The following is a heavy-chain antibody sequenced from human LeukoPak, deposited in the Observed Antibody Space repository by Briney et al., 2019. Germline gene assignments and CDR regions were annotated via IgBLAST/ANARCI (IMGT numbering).Heavy chain of an antibody. Sequence: PGWSLRLSCAASGFTFSSYWMSWVRQAPGKGLEWVANIKQDGSEKYYVDSVKGRFTISRDNAKNSLYLQMNSLRAEDTAVYYCARNDYYGSGSYSNFDYWGQGTLVTVSS. J-gene: IGHJ4*02. CDR3: ARNDYYGSGSYSNFDY. CDR1: GFTFSSYW. V-gene: IGHV3-7*03. D-gene: IGHD3-10*01. CDR2: IKQDGSEK.